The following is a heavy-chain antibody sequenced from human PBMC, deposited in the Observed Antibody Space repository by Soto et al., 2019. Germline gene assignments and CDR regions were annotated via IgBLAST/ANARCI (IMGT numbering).Heavy chain of an antibody. D-gene: IGHD6-19*01. CDR2: TSSDGNNR. Sequence: PGGSLRLSCAASGFTFSRYGMHWVRQAPGKGLEWVAVTSSDGNNRYYEGSVEGRFTISRDNSKNTLYLQLNSLRPEDTAMYYCAKGGTGWADVLDIWGQGTMVTVSS. CDR1: GFTFSRYG. J-gene: IGHJ3*02. V-gene: IGHV3-30*18. CDR3: AKGGTGWADVLDI.